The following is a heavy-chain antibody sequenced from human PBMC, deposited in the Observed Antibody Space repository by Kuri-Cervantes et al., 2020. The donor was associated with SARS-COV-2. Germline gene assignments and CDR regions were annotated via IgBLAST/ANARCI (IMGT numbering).Heavy chain of an antibody. CDR1: GGSISSYY. CDR3: ARGNKVATSEYYHYMDV. J-gene: IGHJ6*03. D-gene: IGHD1/OR15-1a*01. CDR2: IYTSGST. V-gene: IGHV4-4*07. Sequence: SETLSLTCTVSGGSISSYYWSWIRQPAGKGLEWIGRIYTSGSTNYNPSLKSRVTMSVDTSKNQFSLKLRSVTAADTAVYYCARGNKVATSEYYHYMDVWGKGTTVTVSS.